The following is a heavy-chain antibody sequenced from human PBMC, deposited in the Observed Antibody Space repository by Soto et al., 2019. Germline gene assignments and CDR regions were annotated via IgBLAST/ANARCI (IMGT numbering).Heavy chain of an antibody. Sequence: SETLSLTCTVSGASINNNEYYWSWIRQTPGKGLEWIGYVYYSGTTDYIPSLKSRLSMSIDKSQNQFTLKLNSVTAADTATYCARMSYFYDKWYFDLWGRGTLVTVSS. CDR3: ARMSYFYDKWYFDL. CDR1: GASINNNEYY. D-gene: IGHD3-22*01. CDR2: VYYSGTT. J-gene: IGHJ2*01. V-gene: IGHV4-30-4*01.